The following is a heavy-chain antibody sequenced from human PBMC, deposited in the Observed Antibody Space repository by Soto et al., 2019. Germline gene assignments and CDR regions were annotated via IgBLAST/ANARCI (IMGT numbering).Heavy chain of an antibody. Sequence: PGVSLRPPCAASGFPLSSYAMSWVRQAPGKGLEWVSAISGSGGSTYYADSVKGRFTISRDNSKNTLYLQMNSLRAEDTAVYYGAFDLVVGATTQVDDWGQGTPVTVSS. V-gene: IGHV3-23*01. CDR1: GFPLSSYA. D-gene: IGHD1-26*01. CDR2: ISGSGGST. J-gene: IGHJ4*02. CDR3: AFDLVVGATTQVDD.